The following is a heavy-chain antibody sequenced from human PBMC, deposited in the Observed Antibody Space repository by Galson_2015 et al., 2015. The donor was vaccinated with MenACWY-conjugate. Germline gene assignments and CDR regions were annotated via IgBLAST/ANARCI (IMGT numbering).Heavy chain of an antibody. J-gene: IGHJ4*01. D-gene: IGHD7-27*01. Sequence: QVQLQESGPGLVKPSETLLLTCTVSGASISSHHWSWFRQPPGKGLEWIAYIRDTGTLKDNPPHKGRVTLSADKSNTQFPLRRISGTAADTAVYYCARVPTWGSSFGYFD. CDR2: IRDTGTL. CDR3: ARVPTWGSSFGYFD. CDR1: GASISSHH. V-gene: IGHV4-59*08.